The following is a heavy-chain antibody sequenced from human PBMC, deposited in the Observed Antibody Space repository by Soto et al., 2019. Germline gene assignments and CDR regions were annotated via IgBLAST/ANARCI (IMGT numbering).Heavy chain of an antibody. CDR3: ARDSIPGSGSYWATNCFDP. J-gene: IGHJ5*02. CDR2: ISYDENSK. CDR1: GFTFTSYA. D-gene: IGHD3-10*01. V-gene: IGHV3-30-3*01. Sequence: QVQLVESGGGVVQPGRSLRLSCAASGFTFTSYAIHWVRQAPGKGLEWVAVISYDENSKFYADSVKGRFTISRDNSKNTLYLHLDSLRAEDSAVYYCARDSIPGSGSYWATNCFDPWGQGTLVTVSS.